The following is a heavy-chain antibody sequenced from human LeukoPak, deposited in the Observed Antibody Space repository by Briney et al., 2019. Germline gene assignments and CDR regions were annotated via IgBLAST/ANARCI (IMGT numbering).Heavy chain of an antibody. CDR1: GGSFSGYY. CDR2: INHSGST. J-gene: IGHJ4*02. V-gene: IGHV4-34*01. Sequence: PSETLSLTCAVYGGSFSGYYWSWIRQPPGKGLEWIGEINHSGSTNYNPSLKSRVTISVDTSKNQFSLKLSSVTAADTAVYYCARGRRSYMTYYFDYWGQGTLVTVSS. CDR3: ARGRRSYMTYYFDY. D-gene: IGHD1-26*01.